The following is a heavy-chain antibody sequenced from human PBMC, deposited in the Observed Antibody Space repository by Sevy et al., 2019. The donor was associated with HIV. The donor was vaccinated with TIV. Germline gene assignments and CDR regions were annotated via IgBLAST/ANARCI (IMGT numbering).Heavy chain of an antibody. CDR1: GFTFSSYA. Sequence: GGSLRLSCAASGFTFSSYAMSWVRQAPGKGLEWVSAISGSGGSTYYADSVKDRFTISRDNSKNTLYLQMNSLRAEDTAVYYCAKAPGITIFGVVTHGMDVWGQGTTVTVSS. CDR2: ISGSGGST. J-gene: IGHJ6*02. CDR3: AKAPGITIFGVVTHGMDV. V-gene: IGHV3-23*01. D-gene: IGHD3-3*01.